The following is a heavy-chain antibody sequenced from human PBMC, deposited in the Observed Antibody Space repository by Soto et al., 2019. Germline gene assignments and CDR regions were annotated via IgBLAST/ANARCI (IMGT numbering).Heavy chain of an antibody. Sequence: GASVKVSCKASGYTFTSYGISWVRQAPGQGLEWMGWISAYNGNTNYAQKLKGRVTMTTDASTSTAYMELRSLRSDDTAVYYCARDGRGYGSGSYYGGYYYYYYMDVWGKGTTVTVSS. CDR2: ISAYNGNT. CDR1: GYTFTSYG. J-gene: IGHJ6*03. CDR3: ARDGRGYGSGSYYGGYYYYYYMDV. D-gene: IGHD3-10*01. V-gene: IGHV1-18*01.